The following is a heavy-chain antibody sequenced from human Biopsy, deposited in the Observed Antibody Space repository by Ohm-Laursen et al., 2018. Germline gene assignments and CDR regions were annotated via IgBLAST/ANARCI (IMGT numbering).Heavy chain of an antibody. D-gene: IGHD2-15*01. CDR3: GNEVHGRDY. CDR1: GKTFSDYQ. CDR2: INQSGTT. Sequence: SDTLSLTCAVFGKTFSDYQWSWIRQPPGKGLEWIGQINQSGTTNYNPSLKSRVSIPADASKYEFSLRLTSVTAADTAVYFCGNEVHGRDYWGLGAQVTVSS. J-gene: IGHJ4*02. V-gene: IGHV4-34*08.